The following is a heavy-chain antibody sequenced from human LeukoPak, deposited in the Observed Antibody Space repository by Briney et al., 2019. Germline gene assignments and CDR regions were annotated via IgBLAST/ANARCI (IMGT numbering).Heavy chain of an antibody. CDR2: IYYSGST. V-gene: IGHV4-39*01. CDR1: SGSISSSSYY. CDR3: ARHKAYGGNSFGY. Sequence: PSETLSLTCTVSSGSISSSSYYWGWIRQPPGKGLEWIGSIYYSGSTYYNPSLKSRVTISVDTSKNQFSLKLSSVTAADTAVYYCARHKAYGGNSFGYWGQGTLVTVSS. D-gene: IGHD4-23*01. J-gene: IGHJ4*02.